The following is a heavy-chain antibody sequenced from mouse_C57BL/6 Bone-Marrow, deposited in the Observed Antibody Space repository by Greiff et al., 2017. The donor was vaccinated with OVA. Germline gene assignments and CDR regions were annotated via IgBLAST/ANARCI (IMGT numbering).Heavy chain of an antibody. D-gene: IGHD1-1*01. J-gene: IGHJ1*03. CDR3: ARRPHYYGSSYWWYFDV. CDR1: GFTFSDYG. CDR2: ISSGSSTI. V-gene: IGHV5-17*01. Sequence: EVKLQESGGGLVKPGGSLKLSCAASGFTFSDYGMHWVRQAPEKGLEWVAYISSGSSTIYYADTVQGRFTISRDNAKNTLFLQMTRLRSEDTAMYYCARRPHYYGSSYWWYFDVWGTGTTVTVSS.